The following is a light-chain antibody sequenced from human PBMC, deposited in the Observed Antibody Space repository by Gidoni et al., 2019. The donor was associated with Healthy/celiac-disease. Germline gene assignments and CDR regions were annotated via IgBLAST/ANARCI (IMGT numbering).Light chain of an antibody. CDR2: GAS. Sequence: EMVMPQSPATLSVSPGEGATLSCRAGQSVSSNLAWYQQKPGQAPRLLIYGASTRATGIPARFSGSGSGTEFTLTISSLQSEDFAVYYCQQYNNWPRTFGQGTKVEIK. CDR3: QQYNNWPRT. V-gene: IGKV3-15*01. J-gene: IGKJ1*01. CDR1: QSVSSN.